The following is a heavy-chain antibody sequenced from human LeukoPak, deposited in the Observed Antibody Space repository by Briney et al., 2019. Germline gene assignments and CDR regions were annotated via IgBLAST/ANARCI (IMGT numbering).Heavy chain of an antibody. D-gene: IGHD2-15*01. CDR3: ARQEYCSGGSCYTWFDP. CDR2: IYPVDSDI. CDR1: GYSINNYW. Sequence: GESLKVSCQGSGYSINNYWIGWVRQMPGKGLEWMGIIYPVDSDIRYSPSFQGQVTISADKSISTVYLQWSSLKASDTAMYYCARQEYCSGGSCYTWFDPWGQGTLVTVSS. V-gene: IGHV5-51*01. J-gene: IGHJ5*02.